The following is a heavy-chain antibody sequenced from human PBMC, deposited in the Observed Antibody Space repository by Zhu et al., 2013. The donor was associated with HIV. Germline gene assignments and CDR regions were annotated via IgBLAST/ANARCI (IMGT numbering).Heavy chain of an antibody. CDR1: GYTFTGYY. CDR2: INPSGGST. D-gene: IGHD5-18*01. Sequence: QVQLVQSGAEVKKPGASVKVSCKASGYTFTGYYMHWVRQAPGQGLEWMGIINPSGGSTNYAQKFQGRVTMTRDTSTSTVYMELTSLRSEDTAVYYCARDHYSHYYGMDVWGQGTTVTVSS. J-gene: IGHJ6*02. CDR3: ARDHYSHYYGMDV. V-gene: IGHV1-46*01.